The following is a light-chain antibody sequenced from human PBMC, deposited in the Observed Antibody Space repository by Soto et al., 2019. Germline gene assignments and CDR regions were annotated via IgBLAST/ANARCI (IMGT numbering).Light chain of an antibody. V-gene: IGLV2-14*01. CDR2: QVT. CDR1: SSDVGGYDF. J-gene: IGLJ1*01. CDR3: SSSAGSNNYV. Sequence: QSVLTQPASVSGSPGQSITISCTGTSSDVGGYDFVSWYQHHPGKAPRLIIYQVTNRPSGVSDRFSGSKSGNTASLTISGLQAEDEADYYCSSSAGSNNYVFGTGTKLTVL.